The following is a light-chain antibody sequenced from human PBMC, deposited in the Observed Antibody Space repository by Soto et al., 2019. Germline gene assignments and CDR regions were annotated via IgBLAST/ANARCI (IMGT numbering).Light chain of an antibody. J-gene: IGKJ2*01. CDR1: QSIRTW. Sequence: DIQMTQSPSTLSASVGDRVTITCRASQSIRTWLAWYQQKPGKDPKLLIYDASSLESGVPSRFSCSGSGTEFTITISSLQPDDFASYYCQEYDSYSPYTFGQGTKLEIK. CDR3: QEYDSYSPYT. V-gene: IGKV1-5*01. CDR2: DAS.